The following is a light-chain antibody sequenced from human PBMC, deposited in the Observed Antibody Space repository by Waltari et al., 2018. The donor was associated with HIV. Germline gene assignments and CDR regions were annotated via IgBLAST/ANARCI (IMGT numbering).Light chain of an antibody. J-gene: IGKJ2*01. Sequence: AIQMTQSPPSLSATVGDRVVITCRASQDIRSELGWYQQKPGKAPTLLIPTASNLESWVASRFSGRGSGTDFTLTLSSLQPEDFATYYCLQEYNYPYTFGQGTKLEI. CDR3: LQEYNYPYT. V-gene: IGKV1-6*01. CDR1: QDIRSE. CDR2: TAS.